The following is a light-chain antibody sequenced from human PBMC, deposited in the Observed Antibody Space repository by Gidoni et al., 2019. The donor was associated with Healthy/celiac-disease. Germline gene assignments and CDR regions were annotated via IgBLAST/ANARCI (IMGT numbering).Light chain of an antibody. CDR2: EVS. CDR3: SSYTSSSTDVV. J-gene: IGLJ2*01. CDR1: SSDVGGYNY. V-gene: IGLV2-14*01. Sequence: QSALTQPASVSRSPGQSITISCTGTSSDVGGYNYVSWYQQHPGKAPKLMIYEVSNRPSGVSNRFSGSKSGNTAPLTISGLQAEDEADYYCSSYTSSSTDVVFGGGTKLTVL.